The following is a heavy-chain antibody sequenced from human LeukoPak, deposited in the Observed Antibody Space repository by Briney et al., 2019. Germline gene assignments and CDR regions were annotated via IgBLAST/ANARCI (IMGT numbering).Heavy chain of an antibody. V-gene: IGHV1-2*02. CDR1: GYTFTGYY. CDR2: ISPNSGGT. CDR3: ARDRDEYTDAFDI. Sequence: ASVKVSCKASGYTFTGYYMHWVRQAPGQGLEWMGWISPNSGGTNYAQKFQGRVTMTRDTSISTAYMELSRLRSDDTAVYYCARDRDEYTDAFDIWGQGTMVTVSS. D-gene: IGHD2/OR15-2a*01. J-gene: IGHJ3*02.